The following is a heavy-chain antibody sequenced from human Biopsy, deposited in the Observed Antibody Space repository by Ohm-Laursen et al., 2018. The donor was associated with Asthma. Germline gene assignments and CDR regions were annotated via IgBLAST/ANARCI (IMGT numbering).Heavy chain of an antibody. V-gene: IGHV3-30-3*01. Sequence: SLRLSCTASGFTFRSYAMHWVRQAPGKELEWVAVGGSYYDGGLKYYADSVNGRFTVSRDDSKNTLYLQMNSLRPDDTAVYYCARDVMEWYLPAFGFWGQGTLVTVSS. CDR2: GGSYYDGGLK. CDR3: ARDVMEWYLPAFGF. D-gene: IGHD3-3*01. J-gene: IGHJ4*02. CDR1: GFTFRSYA.